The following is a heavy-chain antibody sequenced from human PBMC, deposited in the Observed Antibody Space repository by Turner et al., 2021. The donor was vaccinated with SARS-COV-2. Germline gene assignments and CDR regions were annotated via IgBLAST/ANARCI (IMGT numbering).Heavy chain of an antibody. CDR2: IYYSGST. D-gene: IGHD3-22*01. CDR1: GGSISSYY. V-gene: IGHV4-59*01. Sequence: QVQLQESGPGLVKPSETLSLTCPVSGGSISSYYWSWIRQPPGKGREWIGYIYYSGSTNDNPSLKSRVTRSVDTSKNQFSLKLSSVTAADTAVYYCASYYYDSSGYHYAFDYWGQGTLVTVSS. CDR3: ASYYYDSSGYHYAFDY. J-gene: IGHJ4*02.